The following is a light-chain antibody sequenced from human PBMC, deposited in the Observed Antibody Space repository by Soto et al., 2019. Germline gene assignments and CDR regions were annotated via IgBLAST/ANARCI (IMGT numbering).Light chain of an antibody. CDR2: EVI. Sequence: QSALTQPASVSGSPGQSITISCTGTSSDVGGFNYVSWYQQHPGKAPKLMIFEVINRPSGVSNRFSGSKSGNTAALTISGLQGEDEADYSCSSYTDNNINTVVFGGGTKLTVL. CDR1: SSDVGGFNY. V-gene: IGLV2-14*01. J-gene: IGLJ2*01. CDR3: SSYTDNNINTVV.